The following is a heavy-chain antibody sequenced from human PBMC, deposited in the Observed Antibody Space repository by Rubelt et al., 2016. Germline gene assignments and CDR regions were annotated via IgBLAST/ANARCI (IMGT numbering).Heavy chain of an antibody. D-gene: IGHD3-16*01. J-gene: IGHJ6*02. CDR2: IDWDGDE. Sequence: QVTLRESGPALVKPTQTLTLTCTFSGFSLSSTGMCVTWVRQPPGKAPEWLALIDWDGDEYFSTSLKTRLTIAKDPSKNQVVLTMTNMDPVDTATYYCARLFAPPYDDRLTPGGMDVWGQGTTVTVSS. CDR1: GFSLSSTGMC. CDR3: ARLFAPPYDDRLTPGGMDV. V-gene: IGHV2-70*20.